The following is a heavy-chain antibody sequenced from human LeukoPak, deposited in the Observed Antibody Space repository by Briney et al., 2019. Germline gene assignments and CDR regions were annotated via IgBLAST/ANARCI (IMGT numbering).Heavy chain of an antibody. Sequence: GASVKVSCKASGGTFNTYVISWVRQAPGQGLEWMGGIIPMVGTANNAQKFQDRLTITADESTSTAYMALSSLRSEDTAVYYCARGTDDYIVAATSFEYWGQGTLVTVSS. J-gene: IGHJ4*02. CDR3: ARGTDDYIVAATSFEY. CDR2: IIPMVGTA. D-gene: IGHD5-12*01. CDR1: GGTFNTYV. V-gene: IGHV1-69*13.